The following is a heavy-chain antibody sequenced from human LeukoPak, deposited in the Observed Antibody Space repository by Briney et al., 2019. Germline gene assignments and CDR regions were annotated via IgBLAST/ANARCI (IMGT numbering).Heavy chain of an antibody. J-gene: IGHJ6*02. V-gene: IGHV3-11*01. CDR2: ISSSGSTI. Sequence: PGGSLRFSCAASGFTFSDYYMSWIRQAPGKGLEWVSYISSSGSTIYYADSVKGRFTISRDNAKNSLYLQMNSLRAEDTAVYYCARPNGTSRFYYYYGMDVWGQGTTVTVSS. D-gene: IGHD2-8*01. CDR3: ARPNGTSRFYYYYGMDV. CDR1: GFTFSDYY.